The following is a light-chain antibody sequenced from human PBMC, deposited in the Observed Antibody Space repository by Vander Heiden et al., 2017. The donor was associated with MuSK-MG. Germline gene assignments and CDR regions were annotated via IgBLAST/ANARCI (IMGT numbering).Light chain of an antibody. J-gene: IGKJ3*01. Sequence: RVTITCRASQGIRNDLGWYQQKPGKAPKLLIYAASSLQSGVLSRFSGSGSGTDFTLTISSLQPEDFATYYCLQDYNYPFTFGPGTKVDIK. V-gene: IGKV1-6*01. CDR3: LQDYNYPFT. CDR1: QGIRND. CDR2: AAS.